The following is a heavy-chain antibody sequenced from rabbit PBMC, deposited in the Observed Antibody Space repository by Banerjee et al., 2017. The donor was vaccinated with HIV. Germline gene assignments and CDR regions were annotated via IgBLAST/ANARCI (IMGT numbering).Heavy chain of an antibody. CDR3: ARDLAGVAGWNFNL. J-gene: IGHJ4*01. CDR1: GLDFSSYY. D-gene: IGHD4-1*01. V-gene: IGHV1S40*01. CDR2: IGTSSGNT. Sequence: QSLEETGGGLVQPGGSLTLSCKASGLDFSSYYMCWVRQAPGKGLEWIACIGTSSGNTYYASWAKGRFTISKTSSTTVTLQMTSLTAADTATYFCARDLAGVAGWNFNLWGQGTLVTVS.